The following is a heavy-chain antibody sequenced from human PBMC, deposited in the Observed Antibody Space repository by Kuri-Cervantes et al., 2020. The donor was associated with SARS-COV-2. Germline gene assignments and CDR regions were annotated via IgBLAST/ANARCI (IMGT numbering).Heavy chain of an antibody. CDR3: ARAATGHNVDTAMDHFDY. Sequence: GSLRLSCAVSGGSISSSNWWSWVRQPPGKGLEWIGEIYHSGSTNYNPSLKSRVTISVDKSKNQFSLRLSSVTAADTATYYCARAATGHNVDTAMDHFDYWGQGTLVTVSS. V-gene: IGHV4-4*02. CDR1: GGSISSSNW. D-gene: IGHD5-18*01. J-gene: IGHJ4*02. CDR2: IYHSGST.